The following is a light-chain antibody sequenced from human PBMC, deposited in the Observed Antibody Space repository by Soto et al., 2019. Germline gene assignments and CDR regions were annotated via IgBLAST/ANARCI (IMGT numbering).Light chain of an antibody. J-gene: IGKJ4*01. V-gene: IGKV3-15*01. CDR3: QQYNNWPLN. CDR1: QSVISN. CDR2: GAS. Sequence: EIVMTQSPATLSVSPGERATLSCRASQSVISNLACYQQKPGQAHRLHIYGASTMATGIPARFSGSGSGTEFTLTISSLQSEAFTVYYCQQYNNWPLNFCGGTKVEIK.